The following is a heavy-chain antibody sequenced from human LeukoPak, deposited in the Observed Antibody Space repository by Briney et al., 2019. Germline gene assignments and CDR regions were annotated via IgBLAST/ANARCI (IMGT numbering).Heavy chain of an antibody. V-gene: IGHV1-18*01. CDR1: GYTFTSFG. CDR2: ISGYNGNT. D-gene: IGHD2-15*01. CDR3: ARDNSVEDTAWWFDP. J-gene: IGHJ5*02. Sequence: ASVKVSCKASGYTFTSFGISWVRQAPGQGLEWMGWISGYNGNTNYAQNLQGRVTMTTDTSTSTVYMELRSLRSDDTAVYYCARDNSVEDTAWWFDPWGQGTLVTVSS.